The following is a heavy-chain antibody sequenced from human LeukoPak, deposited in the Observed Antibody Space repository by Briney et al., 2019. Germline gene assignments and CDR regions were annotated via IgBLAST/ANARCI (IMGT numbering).Heavy chain of an antibody. J-gene: IGHJ3*02. CDR2: ISAYNSNT. CDR3: ALEYGGNADAFDI. V-gene: IGHV1-18*01. CDR1: GYTFTSYG. D-gene: IGHD4-23*01. Sequence: ASVKVSCTASGYTFTSYGISWVRQAPGQGLEWMGWISAYNSNTNYAQRLQGRVTMTTDTSTSTAYMELRSLRSDDTAVYYCALEYGGNADAFDIWGQGTMVTVSS.